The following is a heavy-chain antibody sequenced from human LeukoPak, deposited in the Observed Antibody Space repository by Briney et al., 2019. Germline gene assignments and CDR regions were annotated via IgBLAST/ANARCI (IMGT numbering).Heavy chain of an antibody. Sequence: RASVKVSCKASGYTFTSYYMHWVRQAPGQGLEWMGLINPSGGSTSYAQKFQGRVTMTRDTSTSTVYMELSSLRSEDTAVYYCARGGYYDSSGYYLFDYWGQGTLVTVSS. V-gene: IGHV1-46*01. CDR3: ARGGYYDSSGYYLFDY. CDR2: INPSGGST. CDR1: GYTFTSYY. D-gene: IGHD3-22*01. J-gene: IGHJ4*02.